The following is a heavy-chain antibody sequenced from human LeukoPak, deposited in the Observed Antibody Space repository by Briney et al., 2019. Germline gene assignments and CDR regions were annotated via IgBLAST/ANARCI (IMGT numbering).Heavy chain of an antibody. V-gene: IGHV1-2*02. CDR2: INPNSGGT. D-gene: IGHD2-21*02. Sequence: GATMNFSCKASAYTFTGYYMHWMRQAPGQGLDWMGWINPNSGGTNYAQKFQGRVHMTRDTSISTGYMELSRLRYDDTAVYYCASPAYCGGDCYRRGHYYYMDVWGKGTTVTVSS. CDR3: ASPAYCGGDCYRRGHYYYMDV. J-gene: IGHJ6*03. CDR1: AYTFTGYY.